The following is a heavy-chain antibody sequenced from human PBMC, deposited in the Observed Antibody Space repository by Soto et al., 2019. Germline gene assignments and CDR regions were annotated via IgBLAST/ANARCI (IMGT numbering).Heavy chain of an antibody. CDR1: GFSLSTSGVG. D-gene: IGHD4-17*01. J-gene: IGHJ4*02. V-gene: IGHV2-5*01. Sequence: ITLKETGPTLVKPTQTLTLTCTFSGFSLSTSGVGVGWIRQPPGKALEWLALIYWTDDKRYSPSLKSRLTSTKDTSKNQVVLTMTNMVPVDTATYYCAHIQAHDYGDYASFDYWGQGTVVTVSS. CDR3: AHIQAHDYGDYASFDY. CDR2: IYWTDDK.